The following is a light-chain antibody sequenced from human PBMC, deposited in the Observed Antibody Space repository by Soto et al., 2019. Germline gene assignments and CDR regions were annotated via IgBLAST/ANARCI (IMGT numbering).Light chain of an antibody. CDR2: EVS. Sequence: QSALTQPASVSGSPGQSITISCTGTSSDVGGYNYVSWYQQHPGKAPKLMIYEVSNRPSGVSNRFSGSKSGNTASLTISGLQAEDVADYYCSSYTSSSTLEWVFGGGTKLTVL. V-gene: IGLV2-14*01. J-gene: IGLJ3*02. CDR3: SSYTSSSTLEWV. CDR1: SSDVGGYNY.